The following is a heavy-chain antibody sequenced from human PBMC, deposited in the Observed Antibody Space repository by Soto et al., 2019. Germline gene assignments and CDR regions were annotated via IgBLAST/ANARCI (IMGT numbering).Heavy chain of an antibody. V-gene: IGHV4-59*01. CDR3: ARAREDDGDGYYCDY. J-gene: IGHJ4*02. CDR2: IYYSGST. CDR1: GGSISSYY. Sequence: ETMSLTCTVSGGSISSYYWSWIRQPPGKGLEWIGYIYYSGSTNYNPSLKSRVTISVDTSKNQFSLKLSSVTAADTAVYYCARAREDDGDGYYCDYWGQGTMGTVSA. D-gene: IGHD4-17*01.